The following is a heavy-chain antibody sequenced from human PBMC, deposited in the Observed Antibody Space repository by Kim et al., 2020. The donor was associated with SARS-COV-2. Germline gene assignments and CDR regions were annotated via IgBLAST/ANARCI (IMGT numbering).Heavy chain of an antibody. J-gene: IGHJ5*02. D-gene: IGHD6-13*01. CDR3: ASTYSSSWGWFDP. V-gene: IGHV1-69*01. Sequence: YEKKFQGRVTITADESTSTAYMELSSLRSEDTAVYYCASTYSSSWGWFDPWGQGTLVTVSS.